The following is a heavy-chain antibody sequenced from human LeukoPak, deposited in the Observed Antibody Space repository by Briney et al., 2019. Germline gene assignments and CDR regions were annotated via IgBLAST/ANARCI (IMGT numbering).Heavy chain of an antibody. CDR2: ISGSGGST. J-gene: IGHJ4*02. Sequence: PGGSLRLSCAASGFTFSSYAMSWVRQAPGKGLEGVSAISGSGGSTYYADSVKGRFTISRDNSKNTLYLQMNSLRAEDTAVYYCAKASSIAARPGARNDYWGQGTLVTVSS. CDR3: AKASSIAARPGARNDY. CDR1: GFTFSSYA. V-gene: IGHV3-23*01. D-gene: IGHD6-6*01.